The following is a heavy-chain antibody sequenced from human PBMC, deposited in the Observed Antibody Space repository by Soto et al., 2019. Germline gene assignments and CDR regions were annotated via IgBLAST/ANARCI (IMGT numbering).Heavy chain of an antibody. D-gene: IGHD3-9*01. V-gene: IGHV1-69*04. J-gene: IGHJ4*02. CDR2: IIPILGIA. Sequence: GASVKVSCKASGGTLSSYTISWVRQAPGQGLEWMGRIIPILGIANYAQKFQGRVTITADKSTSTAYMELSSLRSEDTAVYYCARDLGNYDMGYWGQGTLVTVSS. CDR3: ARDLGNYDMGY. CDR1: GGTLSSYT.